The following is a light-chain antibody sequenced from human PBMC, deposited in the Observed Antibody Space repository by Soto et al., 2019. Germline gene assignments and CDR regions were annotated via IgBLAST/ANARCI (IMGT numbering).Light chain of an antibody. J-gene: IGKJ4*01. CDR1: QSVSSSS. CDR3: QQYGSSPLT. Sequence: EIVLTQSPGTLSLSPGERATLSCRASQSVSSSSLAWYQQKPGQAPRLLIYDASSRATGIPDRFSGSGSGTDFTLTISRLEPEDFAVYYCQQYGSSPLTFDGGTKVEIK. CDR2: DAS. V-gene: IGKV3-20*01.